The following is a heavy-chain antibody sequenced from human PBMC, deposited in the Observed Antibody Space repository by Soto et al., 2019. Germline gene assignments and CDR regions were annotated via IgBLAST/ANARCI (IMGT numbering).Heavy chain of an antibody. CDR1: GFIFSDFS. CDR2: IGSSGGNS. Sequence: EVQLVESGGGLVKPGGSLRISCAVSGFIFSDFSMNWVRQAPGKGLEWVASIGSSGGNSFYADSVKGRFISSRNNAKTAIKLQINSLRAEDKPVNNCASEKRHNSLGGRFGMAVWGKGTTVTVSP. D-gene: IGHD1-1*01. J-gene: IGHJ6*04. CDR3: ASEKRHNSLGGRFGMAV. V-gene: IGHV3-21*01.